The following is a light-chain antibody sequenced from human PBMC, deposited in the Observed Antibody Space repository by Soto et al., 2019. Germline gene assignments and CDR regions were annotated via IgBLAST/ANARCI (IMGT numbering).Light chain of an antibody. Sequence: DIQMTQSPSTLSASVGDRVTITCRASQSVSRWLAWYQQKPGKAPKLLIYKASDLESGVPSGFNSSGSGTEFTLTSSSLPPDDFASYYCYQYSSFLTFGQGTELEIE. J-gene: IGKJ2*01. V-gene: IGKV1-5*03. CDR2: KAS. CDR1: QSVSRW. CDR3: YQYSSFLT.